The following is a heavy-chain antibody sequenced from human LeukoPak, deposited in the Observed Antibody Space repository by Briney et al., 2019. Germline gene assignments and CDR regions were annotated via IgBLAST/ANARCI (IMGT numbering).Heavy chain of an antibody. Sequence: PGRSLRLSCAASGFTFDGYAMHWVRQAPGKGLEWVSGISWNSGSIGYADSVKGRFTISRDNAKNSLYLQMNSLRAEDTAVYYCARDPGYCTNGVCYRAPKRPLADYWGQGTLVTVSS. CDR2: ISWNSGSI. V-gene: IGHV3-9*01. D-gene: IGHD2-8*01. CDR3: ARDPGYCTNGVCYRAPKRPLADY. CDR1: GFTFDGYA. J-gene: IGHJ4*02.